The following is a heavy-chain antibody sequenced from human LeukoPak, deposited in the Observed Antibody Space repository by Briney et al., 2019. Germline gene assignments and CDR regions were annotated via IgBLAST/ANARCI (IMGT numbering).Heavy chain of an antibody. Sequence: PGGSLRLSCAASGFTFDDYAMHWVRQAPGKGLEWVAVIWFDGSNKYYADSVKGRFTISRDNSKNTLYLQMNSLRAEDTAVYYCARDLDSSGLIAWGQGTLVTASS. CDR2: IWFDGSNK. CDR1: GFTFDDYA. J-gene: IGHJ5*02. D-gene: IGHD6-19*01. V-gene: IGHV3-33*08. CDR3: ARDLDSSGLIA.